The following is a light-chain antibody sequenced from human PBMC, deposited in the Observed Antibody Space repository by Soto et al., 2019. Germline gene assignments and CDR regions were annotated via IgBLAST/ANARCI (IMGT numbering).Light chain of an antibody. CDR1: ITDVGGYNY. Sequence: QSVLTQPASSSGSPGQSVTISCTGTITDVGGYNYISWYQHHPGKGPKLIIYEVSERPSGVPDRFSGSKSGNTASLTVSGLQAEDEADYYCSSYAGSNNRGVFGSGTKVTVL. CDR3: SSYAGSNNRGV. J-gene: IGLJ1*01. CDR2: EVS. V-gene: IGLV2-8*01.